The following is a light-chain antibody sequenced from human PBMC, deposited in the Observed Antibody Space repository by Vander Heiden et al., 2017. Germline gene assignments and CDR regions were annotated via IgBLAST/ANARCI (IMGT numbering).Light chain of an antibody. Sequence: SYVLTQPPSVSVAPGQTARVTCGGNHIGSKMVQWYQQKPGQTPLLVVYDDSDRPSGSPERFSGSNSGNTATLTISRVEAGDEADYYCQVWDSSSDHVVFGGGTKLTVL. V-gene: IGLV3-21*02. CDR3: QVWDSSSDHVV. J-gene: IGLJ2*01. CDR2: DDS. CDR1: HIGSKM.